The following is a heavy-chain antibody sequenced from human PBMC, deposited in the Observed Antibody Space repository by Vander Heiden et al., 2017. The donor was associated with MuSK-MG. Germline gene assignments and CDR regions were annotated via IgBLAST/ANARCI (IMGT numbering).Heavy chain of an antibody. Sequence: EVQLVESGGGLVQPGGSLGLSGAASGFTFSDYWMGWVRQAPGKGLEWLANINEDGSEKYYVDSLRGRFTISRDNAKNSLYLQMNSLGAEDTAVYYCTRGHYGDYDWGQGTLVTVSS. V-gene: IGHV3-7*01. CDR2: INEDGSEK. CDR1: GFTFSDYW. CDR3: TRGHYGDYD. J-gene: IGHJ4*02. D-gene: IGHD4-17*01.